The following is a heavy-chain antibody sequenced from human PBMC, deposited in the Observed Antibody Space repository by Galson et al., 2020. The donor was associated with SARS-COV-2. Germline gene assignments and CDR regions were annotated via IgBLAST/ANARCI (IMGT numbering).Heavy chain of an antibody. Sequence: SGPTLVKPTQTLTLTCTVSGFSLSTRGVCVSWIRQSPGRALEWLARIDWDDEKYYSASLKTRITISKDSSKNQVVLKVTNMDPVDSGTYYCARIRGSFHSTRGSHLYSYYGLDVWGEGTPVTVSS. CDR2: IDWDDEK. CDR1: GFSLSTRGVC. CDR3: ARIRGSFHSTRGSHLYSYYGLDV. J-gene: IGHJ6*04. V-gene: IGHV2-70*11. D-gene: IGHD2-15*01.